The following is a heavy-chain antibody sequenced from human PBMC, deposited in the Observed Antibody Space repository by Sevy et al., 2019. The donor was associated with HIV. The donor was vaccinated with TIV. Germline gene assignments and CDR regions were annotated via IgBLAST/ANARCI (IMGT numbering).Heavy chain of an antibody. CDR3: ARESIATVGDFDY. D-gene: IGHD6-13*01. J-gene: IGHJ4*02. CDR2: IYYSGST. V-gene: IGHV4-59*01. Sequence: SETLSLTCTVSGGSFNNYYWSWIRQPPGKGLQWIGYIYYSGSTNYNPSLKSRVTMSLDTSKNQFSLKLSSVTAADTAIYYCARESIATVGDFDYWGKGTLVTVSS. CDR1: GGSFNNYY.